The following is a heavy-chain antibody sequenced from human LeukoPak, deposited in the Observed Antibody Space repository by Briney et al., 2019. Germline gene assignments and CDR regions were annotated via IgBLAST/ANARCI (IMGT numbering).Heavy chain of an antibody. J-gene: IGHJ4*02. CDR3: ARDIGDYDSSGYQ. D-gene: IGHD3-22*01. Sequence: GGSLRLSCAASGFTFSSYSMNWVRQAPGKRLEWVSSISSSSSYIYYADSVKGRFTISRDNAKNSLYLQMNSLRAEDTAVYYCARDIGDYDSSGYQWGQGTLVTVSS. CDR2: ISSSSSYI. CDR1: GFTFSSYS. V-gene: IGHV3-21*01.